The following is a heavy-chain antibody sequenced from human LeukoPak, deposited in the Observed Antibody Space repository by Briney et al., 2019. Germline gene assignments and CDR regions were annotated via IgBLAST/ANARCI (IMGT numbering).Heavy chain of an antibody. CDR3: ARDYVWGSSESDY. J-gene: IGHJ4*02. CDR2: IKQDGSEK. V-gene: IGHV3-7*01. CDR1: GFTFSNYW. D-gene: IGHD7-27*01. Sequence: GGSLRLSCAASGFTFSNYWMTWFRQSPGKGLEWVGNIKQDGSEKYYVDSVKGRFTISRDNAKNSLYLQMNSLGVEDTAIYYCARDYVWGSSESDYWGQGTLVTVSS.